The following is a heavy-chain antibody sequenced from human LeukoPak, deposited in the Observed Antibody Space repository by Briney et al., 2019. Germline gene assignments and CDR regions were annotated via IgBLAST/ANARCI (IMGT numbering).Heavy chain of an antibody. CDR2: FDPEDGET. V-gene: IGHV1-24*01. CDR3: AKTPYCSSTSCYKGMGYYYYYMDV. D-gene: IGHD2-2*02. J-gene: IGHJ6*03. CDR1: GYTLTELS. Sequence: ASVKVSCKVSGYTLTELSMHWVRQAPGKGLEWMGGFDPEDGETIYAQKFQGRVTMTEDTSTDTAYMELSSLRSEDTAVYYCAKTPYCSSTSCYKGMGYYYYYMDVWGKGTTVTVSS.